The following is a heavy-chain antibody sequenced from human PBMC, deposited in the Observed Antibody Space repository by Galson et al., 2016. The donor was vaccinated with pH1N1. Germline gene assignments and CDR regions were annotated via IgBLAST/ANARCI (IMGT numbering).Heavy chain of an antibody. CDR2: IKQDGSEK. CDR1: GFTFSRYW. D-gene: IGHD4-17*01. V-gene: IGHV3-7*03. CDR3: ARGRGFLSVTTSAFHM. Sequence: SLRLSCAASGFTFSRYWMSWVRQAPGKGLEWVANIKQDGSEKNYVDSVKGRFTVSRDNAKNSLYLQMTSLRGGDTAVYYCARGRGFLSVTTSAFHMWGQGTMVTVSS. J-gene: IGHJ3*02.